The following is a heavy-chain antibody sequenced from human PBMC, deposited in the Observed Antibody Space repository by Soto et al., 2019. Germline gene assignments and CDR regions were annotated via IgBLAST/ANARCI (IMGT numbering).Heavy chain of an antibody. CDR2: IYSGGST. D-gene: IGHD2-2*01. CDR3: AKVSRGMGVVPASLN. CDR1: GFTVSSNY. Sequence: EVQLVESGGGLVQPGGSLRLSCAASGFTVSSNYMSWVRQAPGKGLEWVPVIYSGGSTYYADSVTGRFTISRDNSKNTRNLQMNSLRAEDTAVYYCAKVSRGMGVVPASLNWCQGALVTVSS. J-gene: IGHJ4*02. V-gene: IGHV3-66*01.